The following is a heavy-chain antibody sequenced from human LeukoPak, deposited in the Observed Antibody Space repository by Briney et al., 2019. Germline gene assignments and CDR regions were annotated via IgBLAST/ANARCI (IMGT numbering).Heavy chain of an antibody. Sequence: PGGSLRLSCAASGFTFSSYSMNWVRQAPGKGLEWVSSISSSSSYIYYADSVKGRFTISRDNAKNSLYLQMNSLRAEDTAVYYCARDGGSGSYYPDYWGQGTLVTVSS. D-gene: IGHD3-10*01. CDR3: ARDGGSGSYYPDY. CDR2: ISSSSSYI. V-gene: IGHV3-21*01. J-gene: IGHJ4*02. CDR1: GFTFSSYS.